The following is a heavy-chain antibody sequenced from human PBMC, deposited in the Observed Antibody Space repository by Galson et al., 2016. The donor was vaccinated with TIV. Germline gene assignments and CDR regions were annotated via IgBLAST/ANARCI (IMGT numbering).Heavy chain of an antibody. CDR3: AREGRGAAYPNNVDH. CDR2: IKQDGSEK. Sequence: SLRLSCAASGFTISTYWMSWVRQAPGKGLEWVAHIKQDGSEKYYVDSVKGRFTISRDNAKNSLYLQMNSLRAEDKAVYYCAREGRGAAYPNNVDHGGQGTLVTVSS. CDR1: GFTISTYW. J-gene: IGHJ4*02. D-gene: IGHD1-26*01. V-gene: IGHV3-7*03.